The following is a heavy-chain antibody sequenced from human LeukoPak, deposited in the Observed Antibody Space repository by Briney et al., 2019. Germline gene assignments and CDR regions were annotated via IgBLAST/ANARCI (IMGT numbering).Heavy chain of an antibody. CDR2: IKEDGSVK. J-gene: IGHJ5*02. Sequence: GGSLRLSCAASGFTFSSYSMNWVRQAPGKGLEWVGNIKEDGSVKYYVDSVKGRFTISRDNAKNSLYLQMNSLRAEDTAVYYCASQSFGRFDPWGQGTRVTVSS. D-gene: IGHD3-16*01. V-gene: IGHV3-7*02. CDR1: GFTFSSYS. CDR3: ASQSFGRFDP.